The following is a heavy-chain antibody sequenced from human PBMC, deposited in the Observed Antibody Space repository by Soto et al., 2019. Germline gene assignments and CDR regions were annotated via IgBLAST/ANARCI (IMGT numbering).Heavy chain of an antibody. Sequence: SETLSLTCTVSGGSISSYYWSWIRQPPGKGLEWIGYIYYSGSINYNPSLKSRVTISVDTSKNQFSLKLSSVTAADTAVYYCARAGGHYDILTGYQYYFDYWGQGTLVTVSS. CDR3: ARAGGHYDILTGYQYYFDY. CDR1: GGSISSYY. V-gene: IGHV4-59*12. CDR2: IYYSGSI. D-gene: IGHD3-9*01. J-gene: IGHJ4*02.